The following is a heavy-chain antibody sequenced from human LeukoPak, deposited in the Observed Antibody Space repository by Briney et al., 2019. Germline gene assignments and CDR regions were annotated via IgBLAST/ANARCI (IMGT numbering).Heavy chain of an antibody. CDR2: IYYSGSI. CDR3: ARHRAAAGTVLNWFDP. J-gene: IGHJ5*02. V-gene: IGHV4-39*01. CDR1: GGSISSSSYY. Sequence: SETLSLTCTVSGGSISSSSYYWGWIRQPPGKGLEWNGRIYYSGSIYYNPSLKSRITISVATSKNQFSLKLSSVTAADTAVYYCARHRAAAGTVLNWFDPWGQGTLVTVSS. D-gene: IGHD6-13*01.